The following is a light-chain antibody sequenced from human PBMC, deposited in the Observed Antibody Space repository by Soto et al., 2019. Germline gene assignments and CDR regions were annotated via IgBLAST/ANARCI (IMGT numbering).Light chain of an antibody. CDR2: DVS. Sequence: QSALTQPASVSGSPGQSITISCTGTSSDVGGYNYVSWYQQHPGKAPKLMIYDVSNRPSGVSNRFSGSKSGNTASLTISELQAEDEADYYCSSYTSSSTLEYVFGTGTKVTVL. CDR1: SSDVGGYNY. CDR3: SSYTSSSTLEYV. V-gene: IGLV2-14*01. J-gene: IGLJ1*01.